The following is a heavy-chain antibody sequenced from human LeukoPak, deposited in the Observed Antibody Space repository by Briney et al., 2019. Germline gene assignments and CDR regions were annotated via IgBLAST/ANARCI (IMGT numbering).Heavy chain of an antibody. Sequence: GGSLRLSCAASGFTFSSYSMTWVRQAPGKGLDWVSGISTSGGNTYYADSVKGRFIISRDNSKNTLYLQMNSLRVEDTAVYYRVTVRTLAAAGTADSWGQGTLVTVSS. D-gene: IGHD6-13*01. CDR3: VTVRTLAAAGTADS. CDR2: ISTSGGNT. V-gene: IGHV3-23*01. CDR1: GFTFSSYS. J-gene: IGHJ4*02.